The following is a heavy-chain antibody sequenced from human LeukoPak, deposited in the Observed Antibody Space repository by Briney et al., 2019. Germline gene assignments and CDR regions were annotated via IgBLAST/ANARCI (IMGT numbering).Heavy chain of an antibody. V-gene: IGHV1-58*01. Sequence: SVKVSCKASGFTFTSSAVQWVRQARGQRLEWIGWIVVGSGNTSYAQKFQERVTITRDMSTSTAYMELSSLRSEDTAVYYCAALCVGLLTGYYPYYYYGMDVWGQGTTVTVSS. CDR2: IVVGSGNT. J-gene: IGHJ6*02. CDR3: AALCVGLLTGYYPYYYYGMDV. CDR1: GFTFTSSA. D-gene: IGHD3-9*01.